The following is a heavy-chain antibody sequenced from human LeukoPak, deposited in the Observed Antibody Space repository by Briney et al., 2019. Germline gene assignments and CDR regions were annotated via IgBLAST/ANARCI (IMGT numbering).Heavy chain of an antibody. CDR1: GFTFSSYW. CDR2: IKQDGSER. CDR3: ARDAVDTAMVGYSDY. Sequence: PGGSLRLSCVASGFTFSSYWMSWVRRAPGKGLEWVANIKQDGSERNYVDSVKGRFTISRDNAKNSLYLQMNSPGAEDTAVYYCARDAVDTAMVGYSDYWGQGTLVTVSS. V-gene: IGHV3-7*01. D-gene: IGHD5-18*01. J-gene: IGHJ4*02.